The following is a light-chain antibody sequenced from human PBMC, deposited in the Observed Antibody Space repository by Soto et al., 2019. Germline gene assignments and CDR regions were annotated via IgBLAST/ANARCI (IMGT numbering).Light chain of an antibody. Sequence: QAVVTQEPSLTESPGETVTLTCGSSTGTVTSGHYPYWFQQRPGQAPTTLIYDTNNKYSWTPDRFSGSLLGGKAALTLSGAQPEDEGDYYCLLLYSGNRRVFGTGTKLTVL. CDR3: LLLYSGNRRV. CDR1: TGTVTSGHY. CDR2: DTN. V-gene: IGLV7-46*01. J-gene: IGLJ1*01.